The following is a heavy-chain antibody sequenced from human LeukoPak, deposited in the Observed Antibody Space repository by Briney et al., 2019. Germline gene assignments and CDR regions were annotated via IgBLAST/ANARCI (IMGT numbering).Heavy chain of an antibody. CDR2: MSGNGGTT. CDR3: ARRDYYDSSGYSPLFDY. V-gene: IGHV3-23*01. J-gene: IGHJ4*02. Sequence: GGSLRLSCAASGFTFSSYAMSWVRQAPGQGLEWVSGMSGNGGTTYYADSVKGRFTISRDNSKNTLYLQMNNLRVEDTAVYYCARRDYYDSSGYSPLFDYWGQGTLVTVSS. D-gene: IGHD3-22*01. CDR1: GFTFSSYA.